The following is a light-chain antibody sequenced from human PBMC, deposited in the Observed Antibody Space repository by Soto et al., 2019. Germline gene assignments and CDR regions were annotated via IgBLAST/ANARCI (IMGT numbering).Light chain of an antibody. CDR3: QEYNSYSRGT. Sequence: DIQMTQSPSTLSASVGDRVTITCRASQSISTWLAWYQQKPGKAPKLLIYKASSSESGVPSRFSGSASGTEFTLTINSLQSDDFATYYCQEYNSYSRGTFGQGTKVDIK. V-gene: IGKV1-5*03. J-gene: IGKJ1*01. CDR2: KAS. CDR1: QSISTW.